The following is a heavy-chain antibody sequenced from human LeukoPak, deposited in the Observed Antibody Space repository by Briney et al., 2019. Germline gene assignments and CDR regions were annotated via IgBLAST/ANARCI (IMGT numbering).Heavy chain of an antibody. CDR3: ARESIPVMDV. Sequence: KSGGSLRLSCAASGFTFSSYSMNWVRQAPGKGLEWVSSISSSSSYIYYADSVKGRFTISRDNAKNSLYLQMNSLRAGDTAVYYCARESIPVMDVRGKGTTVTVSS. J-gene: IGHJ6*04. V-gene: IGHV3-21*01. CDR1: GFTFSSYS. D-gene: IGHD2-21*01. CDR2: ISSSSSYI.